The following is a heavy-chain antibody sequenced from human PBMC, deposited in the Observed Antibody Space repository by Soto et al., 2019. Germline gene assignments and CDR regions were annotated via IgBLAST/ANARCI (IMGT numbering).Heavy chain of an antibody. D-gene: IGHD5-18*01. CDR1: GYTFSDYG. CDR3: ARDPTCYGGNCYLGH. J-gene: IGHJ4*02. Sequence: VQLVQSGPEVRKPGASVMLSCKASGYTFSDYGFSWVRQAPGQGLEWMAWINGYNTNTHYAQKFRGRVTLTSDTSTRTAYMELRSLRADDTAIYYCARDPTCYGGNCYLGHWGQGARVIVSS. CDR2: INGYNTNT. V-gene: IGHV1-18*04.